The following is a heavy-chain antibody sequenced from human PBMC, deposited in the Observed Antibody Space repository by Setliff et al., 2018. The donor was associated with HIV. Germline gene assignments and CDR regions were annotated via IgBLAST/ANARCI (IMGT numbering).Heavy chain of an antibody. CDR1: GGSISSGGYY. Sequence: SETLSLTCTVSGGSISSGGYYWSWIRQHPGKGLEWIGYIYYSGSTDYNPSLKSRLSMSVDTSKNQFSLELSSVTAADTAVYFCARDFLRSGYFDSWGQGKLVTVSS. V-gene: IGHV4-31*03. D-gene: IGHD4-17*01. CDR3: ARDFLRSGYFDS. J-gene: IGHJ4*02. CDR2: IYYSGST.